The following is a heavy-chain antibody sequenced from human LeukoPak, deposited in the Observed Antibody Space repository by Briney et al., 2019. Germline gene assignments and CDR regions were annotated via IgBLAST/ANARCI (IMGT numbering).Heavy chain of an antibody. CDR1: GYTSTSYG. J-gene: IGHJ4*02. Sequence: ASVKVSCKASGYTSTSYGISWVRQAPGQGLEWMGWINPYNGNTNYAQNLQDRVTMTTDTSTSTAYMELRSLRSDDTAVYYCARGIYYDSWGQGTLVTVSS. CDR3: ARGIYYDS. CDR2: INPYNGNT. D-gene: IGHD3-10*01. V-gene: IGHV1-18*01.